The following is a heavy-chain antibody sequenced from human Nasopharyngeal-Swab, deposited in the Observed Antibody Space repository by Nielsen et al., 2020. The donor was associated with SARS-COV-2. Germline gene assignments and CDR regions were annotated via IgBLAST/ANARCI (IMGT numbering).Heavy chain of an antibody. D-gene: IGHD3-3*01. Sequence: GESLKISCSASGFTFSSYAMHWVRQAPGKGLEYVSAISSNGGSTYYADSVKGRFTISRDNSKNTLYLQMSSLRAEDTAVYYCVRLYDFWSGEPSWSQGTLVTVSS. CDR1: GFTFSSYA. CDR2: ISSNGGST. J-gene: IGHJ5*02. V-gene: IGHV3-64D*08. CDR3: VRLYDFWSGEPS.